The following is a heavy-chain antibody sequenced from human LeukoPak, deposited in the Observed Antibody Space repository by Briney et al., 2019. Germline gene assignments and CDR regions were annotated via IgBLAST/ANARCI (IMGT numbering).Heavy chain of an antibody. CDR3: ASNWAYI. CDR2: IYYTGST. CDR1: GGSVSSNY. V-gene: IGHV4-59*02. Sequence: SETLSLTCTVSGGSVSSNYWNWIRQSPGEGLEWIGYIYYTGSTKYNPSLESRVTISLDTSKNQFSLKLSSVTAADTAVYYCASNWAYIWGQGTMVTVSS. J-gene: IGHJ3*02. D-gene: IGHD3-16*01.